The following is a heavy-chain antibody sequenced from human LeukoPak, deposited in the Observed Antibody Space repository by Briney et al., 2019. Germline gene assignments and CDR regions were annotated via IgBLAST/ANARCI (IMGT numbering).Heavy chain of an antibody. CDR1: GFTFSSYG. D-gene: IGHD3-16*01. V-gene: IGHV3-30*02. Sequence: GESLRLSCAASGFTFSSYGMHWVRQAPGKGLEWVAFIQHDGSNKYYADSVKGRFTISRGSSRSTLYLQMNSLRPEDTAVYYCAKGYSWGIYPYYYMDVWGKGTTVTVSS. J-gene: IGHJ6*03. CDR2: IQHDGSNK. CDR3: AKGYSWGIYPYYYMDV.